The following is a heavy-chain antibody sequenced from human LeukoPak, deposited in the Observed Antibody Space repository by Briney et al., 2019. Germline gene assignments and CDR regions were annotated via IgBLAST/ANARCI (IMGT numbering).Heavy chain of an antibody. CDR2: ISYDGSNK. J-gene: IGHJ6*03. Sequence: GRSLRLSCAASGFTFSSYGMHWVRQAPGKGLEWVAVISYDGSNKYYADSVKGRFTISRDNSKNTLYLQMNSLRAEDTAVYYCAREGVAPTPYYMDVWGKGTTVTVSS. CDR1: GFTFSSYG. V-gene: IGHV3-30*03. CDR3: AREGVAPTPYYMDV. D-gene: IGHD3-3*01.